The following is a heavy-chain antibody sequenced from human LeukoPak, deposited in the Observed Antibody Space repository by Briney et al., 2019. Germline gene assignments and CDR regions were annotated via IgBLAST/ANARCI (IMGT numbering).Heavy chain of an antibody. Sequence: PGGSLRLSCAASGFTVSSNYMSWVRQAPGKGLEWVSVIYSGGSTYYADSVKGRFTISRDNSKNTLYLQMNSLRAEDTAVYYCARVLNYWYFDLWGRGTLVTASS. CDR2: IYSGGST. CDR1: GFTVSSNY. CDR3: ARVLNYWYFDL. J-gene: IGHJ2*01. V-gene: IGHV3-53*01.